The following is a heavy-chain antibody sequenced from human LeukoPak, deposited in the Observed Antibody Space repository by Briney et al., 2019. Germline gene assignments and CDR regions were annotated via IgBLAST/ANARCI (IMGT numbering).Heavy chain of an antibody. J-gene: IGHJ4*02. CDR3: ARDRWGITGTD. D-gene: IGHD1-20*01. Sequence: SETLSLTCTVSGGSISSYYWSWIRQPPGKGLEWIGYIYYSGSANYNPSLKSRVTISVDTSKNQFSLKLSSVTAADTAVYYCARDRWGITGTDWGQGTLVTVSS. CDR2: IYYSGSA. V-gene: IGHV4-59*01. CDR1: GGSISSYY.